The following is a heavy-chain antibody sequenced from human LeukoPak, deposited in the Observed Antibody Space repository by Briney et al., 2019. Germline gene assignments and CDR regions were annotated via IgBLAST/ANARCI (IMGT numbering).Heavy chain of an antibody. V-gene: IGHV4-59*01. Sequence: PSETLSLTCTVSGGSISSYYWSWIRQPPGKGLEWIGYIYYSGGTNYDPSLKSRVTISVDTSKNQFSLKLSSVTAADTAVYYCARVAGDGYKFDYWGQGTLVTVSS. CDR1: GGSISSYY. D-gene: IGHD5-24*01. CDR2: IYYSGGT. J-gene: IGHJ4*02. CDR3: ARVAGDGYKFDY.